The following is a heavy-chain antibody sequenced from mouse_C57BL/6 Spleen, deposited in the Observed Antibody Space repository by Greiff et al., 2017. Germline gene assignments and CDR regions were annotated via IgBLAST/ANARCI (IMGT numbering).Heavy chain of an antibody. J-gene: IGHJ2*01. CDR3: ARSPYYDYEDFDY. CDR2: INPYNGGT. CDR1: GYTFTDYY. V-gene: IGHV1-19*01. D-gene: IGHD2-4*01. Sequence: VQLQQSGPVLVKPGASVKMSCKASGYTFTDYYMNWVKQSHGKSLEWIGVINPYNGGTSYNQKFKGKATLTVDKSSSTAYMELNSLTSEDSAVYYCARSPYYDYEDFDYWGQGTTLTVSS.